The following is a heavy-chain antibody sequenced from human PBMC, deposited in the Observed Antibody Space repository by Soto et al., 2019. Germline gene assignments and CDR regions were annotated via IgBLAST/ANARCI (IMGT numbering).Heavy chain of an antibody. D-gene: IGHD2-8*01. CDR2: INHSGST. Sequence: SETLSLTCAVYGGSFIRYYWSWMRQPPGKGLEWIGEINHSGSTNYNPSLKSRVTISVDTSKNQFSLKLSSVTAADTAVYYCARGSWNCTNGVCYYYGMDVWGQGTTVTVSS. V-gene: IGHV4-34*01. CDR1: GGSFIRYY. CDR3: ARGSWNCTNGVCYYYGMDV. J-gene: IGHJ6*02.